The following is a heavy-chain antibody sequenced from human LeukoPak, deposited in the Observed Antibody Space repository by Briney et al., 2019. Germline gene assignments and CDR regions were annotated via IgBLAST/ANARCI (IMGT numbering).Heavy chain of an antibody. D-gene: IGHD6-19*01. CDR3: ARKQWVMYYFDS. CDR1: GGSISISNYY. Sequence: PSETLSLTCTVSGGSISISNYYWGWRRQPPGKGLEWVGSFYYSGRTYDNPSLKSRVTISVDTSKSQFSLKLSSVTAADTAIYYCARKQWVMYYFDSWGQGTLVTVSS. J-gene: IGHJ4*02. CDR2: FYYSGRT. V-gene: IGHV4-39*01.